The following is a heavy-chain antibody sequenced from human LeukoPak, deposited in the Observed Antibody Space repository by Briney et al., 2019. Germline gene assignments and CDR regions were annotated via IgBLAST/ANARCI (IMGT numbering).Heavy chain of an antibody. CDR3: AREKVDAFDI. CDR2: IYYSGST. CDR1: GGSISSYY. J-gene: IGHJ3*02. V-gene: IGHV4-59*01. Sequence: SETLSLTCTVSGGSISSYYWSWIRQPPGKGLEWLGYIYYSGSTNYNPSLKSRVTISVDTSKNQFSLKLSSVTAADTAVYYCAREKVDAFDIWGQGTMVTVSS.